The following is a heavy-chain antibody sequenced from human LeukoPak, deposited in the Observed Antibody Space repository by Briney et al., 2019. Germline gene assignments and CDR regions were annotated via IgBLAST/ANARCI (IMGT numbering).Heavy chain of an antibody. Sequence: PGGSLRLSCAASGFTFSNAWMSWVRQAPGKGLEWVGRIKSKTDGGTTDYAAPVKGRFTISRDDSKNTLYLQMNSLKTEDTAVYYCTTASLLWFGELLPDAFDIWGQGTMVTVSS. CDR2: IKSKTDGGTT. CDR3: TTASLLWFGELLPDAFDI. D-gene: IGHD3-10*01. J-gene: IGHJ3*02. V-gene: IGHV3-15*01. CDR1: GFTFSNAW.